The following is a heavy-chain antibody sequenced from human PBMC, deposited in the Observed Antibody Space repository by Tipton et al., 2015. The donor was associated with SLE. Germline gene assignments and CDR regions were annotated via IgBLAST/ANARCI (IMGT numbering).Heavy chain of an antibody. V-gene: IGHV4-39*01. Sequence: TLSLTCTVSGGTISSRDYLWGWVRQPPGKGLEWIGSIYYSGSTYYNPSLKSRVTISVDTSKNQFSLKLSSVTAADTAVYYCARGWQHLTSPYDYWGQGTLVTVSS. CDR3: ARGWQHLTSPYDY. J-gene: IGHJ4*02. CDR1: GGTISSRDYL. D-gene: IGHD6-13*01. CDR2: IYYSGST.